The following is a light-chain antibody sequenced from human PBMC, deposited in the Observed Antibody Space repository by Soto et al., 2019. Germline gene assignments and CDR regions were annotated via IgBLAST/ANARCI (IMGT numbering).Light chain of an antibody. CDR3: QQYNNWPRT. Sequence: EIVLTQSPGTLSLSPGERATLSCRASQSVNTKYLAWYQQKPGQAPRLLISGVSSRATGIPDRFRGSGSGTDFTLTISSLQSEDFAVYYCQQYNNWPRTFGQGTKVDI. V-gene: IGKV3-20*01. CDR1: QSVNTKY. CDR2: GVS. J-gene: IGKJ1*01.